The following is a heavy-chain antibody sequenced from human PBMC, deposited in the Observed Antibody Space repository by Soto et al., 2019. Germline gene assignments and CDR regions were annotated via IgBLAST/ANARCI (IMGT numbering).Heavy chain of an antibody. J-gene: IGHJ6*02. D-gene: IGHD3-10*01. CDR3: AKDGTYYGSGSSSDYYYYYGMDV. CDR2: ISYDGSNK. Sequence: PGGSLRLSCAASGFTFSSCGMHWVRQAPGKGLEWVAVISYDGSNKYYADSVKGRFTISRDNSKNTLYLQMNSLRAEDTAVYYCAKDGTYYGSGSSSDYYYYYGMDVWGQGTTVTVSS. V-gene: IGHV3-30*18. CDR1: GFTFSSCG.